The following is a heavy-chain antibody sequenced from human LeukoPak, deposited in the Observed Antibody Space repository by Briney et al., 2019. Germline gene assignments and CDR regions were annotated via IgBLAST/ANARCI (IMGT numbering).Heavy chain of an antibody. J-gene: IGHJ3*02. CDR2: ISSSSSYI. V-gene: IGHV3-21*01. Sequence: PGGSLRLSCAASGFTFSSYSMKWVRQAPGKGLEWVSSISSSSSYIYYADSVKGRFTISRDNAKNSLYLQMNSLRAEDTAVYYCARDSGSIVVVPAALRAFDIWGQGTMVTVSS. CDR1: GFTFSSYS. D-gene: IGHD2-2*01. CDR3: ARDSGSIVVVPAALRAFDI.